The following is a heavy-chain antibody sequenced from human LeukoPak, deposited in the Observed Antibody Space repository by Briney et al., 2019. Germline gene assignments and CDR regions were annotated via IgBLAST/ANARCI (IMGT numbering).Heavy chain of an antibody. CDR3: ARSRPPLLRYFDWAYDY. V-gene: IGHV3-7*01. J-gene: IGHJ4*02. Sequence: GGSLRLSCAASGFTFSSYWMSWVRQAPGKGLEWVANIKQDGSEKYYVDSVKGRFTISRDNAKNSLYLQMNSLRAEDTAVYYCARSRPPLLRYFDWAYDYWGQGTLVTVSS. CDR2: IKQDGSEK. D-gene: IGHD3-9*01. CDR1: GFTFSSYW.